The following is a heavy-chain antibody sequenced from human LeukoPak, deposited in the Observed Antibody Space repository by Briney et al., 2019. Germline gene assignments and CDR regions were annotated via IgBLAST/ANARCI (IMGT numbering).Heavy chain of an antibody. CDR2: INSDGSST. J-gene: IGHJ4*02. CDR1: GFTFSSYW. V-gene: IGHV3-74*01. CDR3: ARIPYDFWSGPGPFDY. D-gene: IGHD3-3*01. Sequence: GGSLRLSCAASGFTFSSYWMHWVRQAPGKGLVWVSRINSDGSSTSYADSVKGRFTISRDNAKNTLYLQMNSLRAEDTAVYYCARIPYDFWSGPGPFDYRGQGTLVTVSS.